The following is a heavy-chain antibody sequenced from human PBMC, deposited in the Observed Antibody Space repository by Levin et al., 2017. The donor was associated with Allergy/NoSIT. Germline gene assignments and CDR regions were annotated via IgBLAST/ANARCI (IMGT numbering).Heavy chain of an antibody. CDR1: GYSFTSYW. Sequence: GGSLRLSCKGSGYSFTSYWIAWVRQMPGKGLEWMGIIYPGDSDTRYSPSFQGQVTISADKSISTAYLQWSSLKASDTAMYYCARQYCSSTSCYLGNAFDIWGQGTMVTVSS. CDR2: IYPGDSDT. CDR3: ARQYCSSTSCYLGNAFDI. V-gene: IGHV5-51*01. D-gene: IGHD2-2*01. J-gene: IGHJ3*02.